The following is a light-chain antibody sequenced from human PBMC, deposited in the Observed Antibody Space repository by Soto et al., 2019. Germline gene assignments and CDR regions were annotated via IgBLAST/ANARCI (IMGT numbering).Light chain of an antibody. V-gene: IGKV3D-20*02. CDR1: QSVSSSY. Sequence: NGLTQSPGTLSLSPGERATLSCRASQSVSSSYLAWYQQKPGQAPRLLIYGASSRATGIPDRFSGSGSGTDFTLTISRLEPEDFAVYYCQQRSTWPITFGQGTRLEIK. J-gene: IGKJ5*01. CDR2: GAS. CDR3: QQRSTWPIT.